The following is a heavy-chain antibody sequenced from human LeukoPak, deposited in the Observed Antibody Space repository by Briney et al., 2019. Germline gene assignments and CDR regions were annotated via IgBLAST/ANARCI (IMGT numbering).Heavy chain of an antibody. CDR2: INPNSGGT. V-gene: IGHV1-2*02. CDR1: GYTFTGYY. D-gene: IGHD2-2*01. Sequence: GAPVKVSCKASGYTFTGYYMHWVRQAPGQGLEWMGWINPNSGGTNYAQKFQGRVAMTRDTSISTAYMELSRLRSDDTAVYYCARDEGYCSSTSCSNYYYYGMDVWGQGTTVTVS. J-gene: IGHJ6*02. CDR3: ARDEGYCSSTSCSNYYYYGMDV.